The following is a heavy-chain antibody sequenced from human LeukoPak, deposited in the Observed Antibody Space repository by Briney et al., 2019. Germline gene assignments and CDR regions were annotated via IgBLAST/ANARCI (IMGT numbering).Heavy chain of an antibody. Sequence: SETLSLTCTVSGGSISSYYWSWIRQPPGKGLEWIGCIYYSGSTNYNPSLKSRVTISVDTSKNQFSLKLSSVTAADTAVYYCARECTVTEGGQWFDPWGQGTLVTVSS. CDR2: IYYSGST. CDR1: GGSISSYY. CDR3: ARECTVTEGGQWFDP. J-gene: IGHJ5*02. V-gene: IGHV4-59*01. D-gene: IGHD4-17*01.